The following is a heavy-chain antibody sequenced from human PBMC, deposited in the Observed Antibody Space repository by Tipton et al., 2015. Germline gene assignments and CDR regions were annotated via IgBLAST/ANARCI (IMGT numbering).Heavy chain of an antibody. D-gene: IGHD5-18*01. Sequence: SLRLSCAASGFTFSDYDMNWIRQAPGKGLEWVSYIRRSGNTIYYADSVKGRFIISRDYANHSVHLLMTSLRPNDTATYYCTRDETATGGGPLDYWGQGTLVTVSS. CDR3: TRDETATGGGPLDY. CDR2: IRRSGNTI. CDR1: GFTFSDYD. V-gene: IGHV3-11*01. J-gene: IGHJ4*02.